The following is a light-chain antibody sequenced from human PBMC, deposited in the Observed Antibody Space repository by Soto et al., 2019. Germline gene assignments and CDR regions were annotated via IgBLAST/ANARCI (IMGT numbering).Light chain of an antibody. J-gene: IGKJ1*01. Sequence: EIVLTQSPGTLSLSPGERATLSCRTSQSVSSSYLAWYQQKPGQAPRLLIYGASSRATGIPDRFSGSGSGKDFTLTISRLEPEDFVVYCCQQYGRSWRTFGQGTKVEIK. CDR3: QQYGRSWRT. CDR1: QSVSSSY. CDR2: GAS. V-gene: IGKV3-20*01.